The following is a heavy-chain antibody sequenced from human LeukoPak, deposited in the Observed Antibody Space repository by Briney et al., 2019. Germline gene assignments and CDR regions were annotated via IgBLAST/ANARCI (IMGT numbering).Heavy chain of an antibody. CDR3: AKDKTTTWYPILDD. Sequence: GGSLRLSCAASGFIVSGNYMSWVRQAPGKGLECVSVIYSDADTYYADSVKGRFIISRDNSKNTLYLQMNSLRAEDTAVYYCAKDKTTTWYPILDDWGQGTLVTVSS. V-gene: IGHV3-53*01. CDR1: GFIVSGNY. CDR2: IYSDADT. J-gene: IGHJ4*02. D-gene: IGHD6-13*01.